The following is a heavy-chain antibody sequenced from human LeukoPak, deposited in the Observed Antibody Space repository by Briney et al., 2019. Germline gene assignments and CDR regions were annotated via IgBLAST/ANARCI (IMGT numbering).Heavy chain of an antibody. J-gene: IGHJ6*03. D-gene: IGHD2-2*01. CDR3: VRDQGRTPYCSTTSCYYYYYMDV. CDR2: INHSGST. Sequence: SETLSLTCAVYGGSFSGFYWSWIRQPPGKGLEWIGEINHSGSTNYNPSLKSRVTISVDTSTNQFSLKLSSVTDADTAVYYCVRDQGRTPYCSTTSCYYYYYMDVWGKGTTVTVSS. V-gene: IGHV4-34*01. CDR1: GGSFSGFY.